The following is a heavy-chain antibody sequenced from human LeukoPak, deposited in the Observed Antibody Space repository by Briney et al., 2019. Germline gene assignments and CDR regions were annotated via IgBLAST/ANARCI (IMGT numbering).Heavy chain of an antibody. CDR1: GYSFTSYW. Sequence: HGESLKISCKGSGYSFTSYWIGWVRQMPGKGLEWMGIIYPGDSDTRYSPPFQGQVTISADKSISTAYLQWSSLKASDTAMYYCARSMGYCSSTSCYVDYWGQGTLVTVSP. V-gene: IGHV5-51*01. CDR2: IYPGDSDT. D-gene: IGHD2-2*01. J-gene: IGHJ4*02. CDR3: ARSMGYCSSTSCYVDY.